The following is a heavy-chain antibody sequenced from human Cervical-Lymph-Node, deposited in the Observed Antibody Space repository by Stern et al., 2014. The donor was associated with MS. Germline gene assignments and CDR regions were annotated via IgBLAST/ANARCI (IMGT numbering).Heavy chain of an antibody. CDR1: GYNTTSYG. Sequence: VQLVQSGGEVKKPGASVKVSCKASGYNTTSYGFTWVRQAPGQGLEWMGWISAYNGNTTYAQKFQGRVTMTTDTSTSTAYMEVRSLRSDDTAVYYCATFTSAAGTFNHWGQGTLVTVSS. D-gene: IGHD6-13*01. V-gene: IGHV1-18*01. CDR2: ISAYNGNT. J-gene: IGHJ4*02. CDR3: ATFTSAAGTFNH.